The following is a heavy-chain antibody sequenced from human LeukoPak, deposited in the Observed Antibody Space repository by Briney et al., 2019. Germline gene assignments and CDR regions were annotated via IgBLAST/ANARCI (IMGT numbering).Heavy chain of an antibody. V-gene: IGHV3-30*14. D-gene: IGHD1-26*01. Sequence: GRSLRLSCAASGFTFSSYAMHWVRQAPGKGLEWVAVISYDGSNKYYADPVKGRFTISRDNSKNTLYLQMGSLRAEDMAVYYCARVGVGAKEGYFDYWGQGTLVAVSS. J-gene: IGHJ4*02. CDR1: GFTFSSYA. CDR2: ISYDGSNK. CDR3: ARVGVGAKEGYFDY.